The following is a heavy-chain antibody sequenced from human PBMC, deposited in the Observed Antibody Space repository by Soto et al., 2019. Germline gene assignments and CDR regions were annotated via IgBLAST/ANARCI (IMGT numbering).Heavy chain of an antibody. J-gene: IGHJ4*02. CDR3: ASTYDILTGLLDY. CDR1: GYTFTGYY. V-gene: IGHV1-2*02. CDR2: INPNSGGT. D-gene: IGHD3-9*01. Sequence: ASVKVSCKASGYTFTGYYMHWVRQAPGQGLEWMGWINPNSGGTNYAQKFQGRVTMTRDTSISTAYMELSRLRSDDTAVYYCASTYDILTGLLDYWGQGTLVTVSS.